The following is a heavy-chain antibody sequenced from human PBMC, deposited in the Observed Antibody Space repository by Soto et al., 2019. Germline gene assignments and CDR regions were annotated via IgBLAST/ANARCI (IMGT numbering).Heavy chain of an antibody. D-gene: IGHD3-16*01. J-gene: IGHJ3*02. Sequence: VQLQESGPGLVKPSETLSLTCSVSGGSISSGGYYWSWIRQHPGKGLEWIGYVHHSGSTYYSPSLKSRVTLSIDTSKNHFSLKLSSVTAAATAVYYCARDYDFIQGAFDIWGQGTMVIVSS. V-gene: IGHV4-31*03. CDR3: ARDYDFIQGAFDI. CDR1: GGSISSGGYY. CDR2: VHHSGST.